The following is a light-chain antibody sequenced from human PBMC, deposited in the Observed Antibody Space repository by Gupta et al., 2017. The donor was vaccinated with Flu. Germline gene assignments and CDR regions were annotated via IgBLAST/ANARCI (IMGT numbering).Light chain of an antibody. V-gene: IGKV3-20*01. CDR2: GAS. J-gene: IGKJ2*01. Sequence: IVLTQSPRTLSLSPGERATLSCRASQSVSSSFLAWYQQKPGQTPRLLIYGASTRATGIPDRFSGSGSGTEFTLTISRLEPEDFAVYYCQQYGSSPYTFGQGTKMEIK. CDR1: QSVSSSF. CDR3: QQYGSSPYT.